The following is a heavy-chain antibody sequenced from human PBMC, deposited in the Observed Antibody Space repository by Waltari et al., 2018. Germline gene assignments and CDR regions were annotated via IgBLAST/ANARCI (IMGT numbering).Heavy chain of an antibody. CDR2: ISGSGGST. CDR3: AKGTYFLTIFGVTITDL. J-gene: IGHJ5*02. V-gene: IGHV3-23*01. CDR1: GFTFSSYA. D-gene: IGHD3-3*01. Sequence: EVQLLESGGGLVQPGGSLRLSCAASGFTFSSYAMSWVRQAPGKGLGGVSVISGSGGSTYYADSVKGRFTISRDNSKNTLYLQMNSLRAEDTAVYYCAKGTYFLTIFGVTITDLWGQGTLVTVSS.